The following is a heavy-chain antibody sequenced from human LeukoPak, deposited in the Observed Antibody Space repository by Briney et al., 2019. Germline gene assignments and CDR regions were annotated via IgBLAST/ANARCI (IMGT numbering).Heavy chain of an antibody. J-gene: IGHJ4*02. CDR1: GFTFSRYA. CDR3: AKADDDSPGYTNYFDY. V-gene: IGHV3-23*01. CDR2: ISGSGAGT. D-gene: IGHD3-22*01. Sequence: PGGSLRLSCAASGFTFSRYAMGWVRQAPGKGLEWVSSISGSGAGTYYADSVKGRCTISRDNSKNTLYLQMNSLRAEDTAVYYCAKADDDSPGYTNYFDYWGQGTLVTVSS.